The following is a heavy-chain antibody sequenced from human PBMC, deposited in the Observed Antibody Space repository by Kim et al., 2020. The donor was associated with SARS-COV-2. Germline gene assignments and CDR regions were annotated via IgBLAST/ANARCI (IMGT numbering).Heavy chain of an antibody. Sequence: AQKLQGRVTLTTDTSPSTAYMGLRSLRSDDTAVYYCARDTRSSWNGALDYWGQGTLVTVSS. D-gene: IGHD6-13*01. CDR3: ARDTRSSWNGALDY. V-gene: IGHV1-18*01. J-gene: IGHJ4*02.